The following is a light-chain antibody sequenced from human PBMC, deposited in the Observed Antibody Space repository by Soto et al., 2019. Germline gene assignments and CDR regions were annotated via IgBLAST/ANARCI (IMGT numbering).Light chain of an antibody. CDR3: SSYSTTSSPHVL. V-gene: IGLV2-14*01. Sequence: QSALTQPASVSGSPGQSITISCTGTRSDVGRYNYVSWYQQHPGKAPKLLIYEVTHRPSGVSTRFSASKSGSTASLTISGIQAEDEADYYCSSYSTTSSPHVLFGGGTKVTVL. CDR1: RSDVGRYNY. J-gene: IGLJ2*01. CDR2: EVT.